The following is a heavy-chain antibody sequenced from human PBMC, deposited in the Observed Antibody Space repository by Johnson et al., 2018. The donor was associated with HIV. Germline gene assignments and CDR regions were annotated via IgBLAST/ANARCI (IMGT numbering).Heavy chain of an antibody. D-gene: IGHD6-19*01. V-gene: IGHV3-74*01. Sequence: VQLVESGGGLVQPGGSLRLSCAASGFTFSSYWLHWVRQAPGKGLVWVSRINSDGSSTSYADSVKGLFTISRDNAKNALYVQMNSLRAEDTALYYCARVQWLILDAFDIWGQGTMVTVSS. CDR3: ARVQWLILDAFDI. J-gene: IGHJ3*02. CDR2: INSDGSST. CDR1: GFTFSSYW.